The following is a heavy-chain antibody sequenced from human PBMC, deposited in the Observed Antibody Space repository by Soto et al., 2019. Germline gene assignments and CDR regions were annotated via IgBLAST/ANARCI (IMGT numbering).Heavy chain of an antibody. Sequence: VFQLPGKGLEWIGESSHSGSTHYNPSLRSRPTISLDTSKNQFSLKLRSVTAADTAVYDCASLRATGISFDYWGQGTLVTVSS. D-gene: IGHD5-12*01. V-gene: IGHV4-4*02. J-gene: IGHJ4*02. CDR2: SSHSGST. CDR3: ASLRATGISFDY.